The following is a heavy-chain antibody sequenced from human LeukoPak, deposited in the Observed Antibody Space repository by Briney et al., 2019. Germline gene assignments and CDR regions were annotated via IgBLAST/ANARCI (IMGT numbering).Heavy chain of an antibody. Sequence: PSETLSLTCSVSGGSMISYYWSWIRQPPGKGLEWIGYIKSSGSSNYNPSLKSRVTISMDTSKNQFSLRLNSVTAADTAAYYCARDGTVATNWFDPWGQGTLVTVSS. CDR2: IKSSGSS. D-gene: IGHD5-12*01. CDR3: ARDGTVATNWFDP. J-gene: IGHJ5*02. CDR1: GGSMISYY. V-gene: IGHV4-59*01.